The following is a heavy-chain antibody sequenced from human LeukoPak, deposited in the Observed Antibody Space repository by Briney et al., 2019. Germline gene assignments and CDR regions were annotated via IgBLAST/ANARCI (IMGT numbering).Heavy chain of an antibody. CDR2: INPNSGGT. V-gene: IGHV1-2*06. J-gene: IGHJ4*02. CDR1: GYTFSGHY. Sequence: ASVKVSCKASGYTFSGHYLHWVRQAPGQGLEWMGRINPNSGGTKYAQKFQNRVTMTSGTSVNTAYMELNGLRSDDTAIYYCTRSWIQLWTPDFDHWGQGTLVTVSS. D-gene: IGHD5-18*01. CDR3: TRSWIQLWTPDFDH.